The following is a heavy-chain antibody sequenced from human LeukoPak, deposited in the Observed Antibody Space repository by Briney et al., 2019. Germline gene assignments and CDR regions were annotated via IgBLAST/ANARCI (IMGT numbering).Heavy chain of an antibody. CDR3: ARDLTRVPAPKYSDY. CDR1: GYTFTSYG. Sequence: ASVKVSCKASGYTFTSYGISWVRQAPGQGLEWMGWISAYNGNTNYAQKLQGRVTMTTDTSTSTAYMELRSLRSDDTAVYYCARDLTRVPAPKYSDYWGQGTLVTVSS. D-gene: IGHD2-2*01. J-gene: IGHJ4*02. V-gene: IGHV1-18*01. CDR2: ISAYNGNT.